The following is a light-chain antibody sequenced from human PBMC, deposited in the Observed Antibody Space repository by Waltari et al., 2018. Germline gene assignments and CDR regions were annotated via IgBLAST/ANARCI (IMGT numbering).Light chain of an antibody. Sequence: YQQHPGKAPKPMIYDVNKRPSGVSNRFSGSKSGNTASLTISGLQAEDEADYYCCSYSSSSTLYVFGTGTKVTVL. J-gene: IGLJ1*01. CDR3: CSYSSSSTLYV. V-gene: IGLV2-14*04. CDR2: DVN.